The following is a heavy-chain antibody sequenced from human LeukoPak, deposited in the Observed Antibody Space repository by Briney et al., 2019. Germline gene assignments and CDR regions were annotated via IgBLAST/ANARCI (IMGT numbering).Heavy chain of an antibody. J-gene: IGHJ1*01. Sequence: SETLSLTCTVSGGSLTSYCWSWIRQPAGKGLEWIGRIYSSGRTNYSPSLKSRVTMSVDTSKNQFSLKLRSVTAADTAVYYCARDLGYDSSGDYYAYFQLWGQGTRLTVSS. V-gene: IGHV4-4*07. D-gene: IGHD3-22*01. CDR3: ARDLGYDSSGDYYAYFQL. CDR2: IYSSGRT. CDR1: GGSLTSYC.